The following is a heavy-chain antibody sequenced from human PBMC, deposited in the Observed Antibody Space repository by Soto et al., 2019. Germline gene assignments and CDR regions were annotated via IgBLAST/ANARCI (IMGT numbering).Heavy chain of an antibody. V-gene: IGHV1-18*01. J-gene: IGHJ6*02. CDR2: ISAYNGDT. Sequence: GASVKGSCKASGYIFTTYGFSWGRQAPGRGLEWMGWISAYNGDTNYAQNLQGRVTMTTDTSTQTAYMELRSLRSDDTAVYYCARDTHQKLYCTSSSCYHYYYGLAVWGQGTTVTVSS. D-gene: IGHD2-2*01. CDR1: GYIFTTYG. CDR3: ARDTHQKLYCTSSSCYHYYYGLAV.